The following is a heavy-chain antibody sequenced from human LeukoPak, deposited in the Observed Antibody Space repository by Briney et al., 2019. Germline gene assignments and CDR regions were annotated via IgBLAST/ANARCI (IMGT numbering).Heavy chain of an antibody. CDR3: AREGASIKVSYYLDY. J-gene: IGHJ4*02. Sequence: SETLSLTCTVSGGSISSYYWSWIRQPAGKGLEWIGRIYTSGSTNYNPSLKSRVTMSVDTSKNQFSLKLSSVTAADTAVYYCAREGASIKVSYYLDYWGQGTLVTVSS. CDR2: IYTSGST. D-gene: IGHD4/OR15-4a*01. V-gene: IGHV4-4*07. CDR1: GGSISSYY.